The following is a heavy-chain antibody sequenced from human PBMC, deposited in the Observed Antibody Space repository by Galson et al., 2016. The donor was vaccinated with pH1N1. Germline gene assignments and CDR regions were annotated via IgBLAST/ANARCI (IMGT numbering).Heavy chain of an antibody. CDR3: AREDWSYADTYYYGMDV. J-gene: IGHJ6*02. CDR2: ISYNGHDQ. CDR1: GFTFDTFA. Sequence: SLRLSCAASGFTFDTFAMHWVRQNPGKGLEWVAFISYNGHDQSYAHSVQGRLTVSRDNSNNTLYLQMNSLRPEDTALYYCAREDWSYADTYYYGMDVWGQGTTVTVSS. D-gene: IGHD3-16*01. V-gene: IGHV3-30-3*01.